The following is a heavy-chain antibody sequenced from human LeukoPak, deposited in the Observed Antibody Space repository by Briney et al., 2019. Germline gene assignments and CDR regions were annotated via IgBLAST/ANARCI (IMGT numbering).Heavy chain of an antibody. CDR1: GYTFTGYY. V-gene: IGHV1-2*02. J-gene: IGHJ4*02. CDR2: INPNSGGT. D-gene: IGHD6-19*01. Sequence: ASVKVSCKASGYTFTGYYMHWVRQAPGQGLEWMGWINPNSGGTNYAQKFQGRVTMIRDTSISTAYMELSSLRSEDTAVYYCARDILYSSGWPFDYWGQGTLVTVSS. CDR3: ARDILYSSGWPFDY.